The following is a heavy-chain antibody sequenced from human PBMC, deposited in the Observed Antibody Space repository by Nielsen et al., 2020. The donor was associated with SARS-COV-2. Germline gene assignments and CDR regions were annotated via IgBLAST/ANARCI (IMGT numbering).Heavy chain of an antibody. CDR1: GFTFSSYA. CDR3: AKDDVVRGDAFDI. Sequence: GGSLRLSCAASGFTFSSYAMSWVRQAPGKGLEWVSAISGSGGSTYYADSVKGRLTISRDNSRNTLYLQMHSLRVEDTALYYCAKDDVVRGDAFDIWGQGTMVTVSS. J-gene: IGHJ3*02. V-gene: IGHV3-23*01. CDR2: ISGSGGST. D-gene: IGHD3-10*01.